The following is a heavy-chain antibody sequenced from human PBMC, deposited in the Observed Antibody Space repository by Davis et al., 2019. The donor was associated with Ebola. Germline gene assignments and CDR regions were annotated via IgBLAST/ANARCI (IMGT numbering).Heavy chain of an antibody. CDR2: ISGSGGST. CDR3: AKVGPYSTGWYYFDY. V-gene: IGHV3-23*01. J-gene: IGHJ4*02. D-gene: IGHD6-19*01. CDR1: GFTFSSYS. Sequence: GGSLRLSCAASGFTFSSYSMNWVRQAPGKGLEWVSAISGSGGSTYYADSVKGRFTISRDNSKNTLYLQMNSLRAEDTAVYYCAKVGPYSTGWYYFDYWGQGTLVTVSP.